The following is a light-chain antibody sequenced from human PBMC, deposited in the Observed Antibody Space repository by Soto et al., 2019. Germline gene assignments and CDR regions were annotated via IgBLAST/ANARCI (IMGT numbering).Light chain of an antibody. V-gene: IGLV2-14*01. CDR3: SSYTSSSTLV. CDR1: SSDVGGYNY. J-gene: IGLJ2*01. CDR2: EVS. Sequence: QSVLTQPASVSGSPGQSITISCTGTSSDVGGYNYVSWYQQHPGKAPKLMIYEVSNRPSGVSNRFSGSKSGNTASLTISGLQAGDEAEYYCSSYTSSSTLVFGGGTKVTVL.